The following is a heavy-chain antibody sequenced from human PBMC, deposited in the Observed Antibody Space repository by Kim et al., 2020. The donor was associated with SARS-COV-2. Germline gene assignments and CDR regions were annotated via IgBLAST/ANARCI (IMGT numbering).Heavy chain of an antibody. J-gene: IGHJ4*02. Sequence: GGSLRLSCAASGFTFSSYGMHWVRQAPGKGLEWVAVIWYDGSNKYYADSVKGRFTISRDNSKNTLYLQMNSLRAEDTAVYYCARDNRGSRDGYNPYFDYWGQGTLVTVSS. CDR1: GFTFSSYG. D-gene: IGHD5-12*01. CDR3: ARDNRGSRDGYNPYFDY. CDR2: IWYDGSNK. V-gene: IGHV3-33*01.